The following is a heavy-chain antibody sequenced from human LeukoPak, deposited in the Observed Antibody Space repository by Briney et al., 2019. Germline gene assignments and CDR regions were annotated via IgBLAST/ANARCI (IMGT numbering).Heavy chain of an antibody. CDR3: ATLPGGVTTPNPS. CDR1: GGSISSGRYY. CDR2: VSTSGST. J-gene: IGHJ5*02. Sequence: SETLSLTCTVSGGSISSGRYYWSWIRQTAGKGLEWIGRVSTSGSTNYNPSLKSRVTISLDTSKNQFSLKLTSVTAADTAVCYCATLPGGVTTPNPSWGQGTLVTVSS. V-gene: IGHV4-61*02. D-gene: IGHD4-17*01.